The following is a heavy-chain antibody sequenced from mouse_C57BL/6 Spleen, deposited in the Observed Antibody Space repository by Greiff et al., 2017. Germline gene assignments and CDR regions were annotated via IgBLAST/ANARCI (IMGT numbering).Heavy chain of an antibody. D-gene: IGHD1-1*01. V-gene: IGHV5-6*02. CDR2: ISSGGSYT. CDR3: AREGFSYDFDD. Sequence: EVKVEESGGDLVKPGGSLKLSCAASGFTFSSYGMSWVRQTPDKRLEWVATISSGGSYTYYPASVKGRFTISRDNAKNTLYLQMSSRQSEDTATDYCAREGFSYDFDDWGQGTTLTVSS. CDR1: GFTFSSYG. J-gene: IGHJ2*01.